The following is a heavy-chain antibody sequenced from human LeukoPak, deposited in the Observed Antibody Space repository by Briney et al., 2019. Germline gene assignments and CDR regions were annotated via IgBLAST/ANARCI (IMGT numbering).Heavy chain of an antibody. CDR2: ISGSGGST. J-gene: IGHJ4*02. CDR3: AKKEGSSGYYDY. V-gene: IGHV3-23*01. D-gene: IGHD3-22*01. CDR1: GFTFSSYA. Sequence: GRSLRLSCAASGFTFSSYAMSWVRQAPGKGLEWVSAISGSGGSTYYADSVKGRFTISRDNSKNTLYLQMNSLRAEDTAVYYCAKKEGSSGYYDYWGQGTLVTVSS.